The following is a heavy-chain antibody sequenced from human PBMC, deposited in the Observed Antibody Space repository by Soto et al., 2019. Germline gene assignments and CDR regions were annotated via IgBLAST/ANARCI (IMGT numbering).Heavy chain of an antibody. CDR2: ISTSGSTT. V-gene: IGHV3-48*03. Sequence: EVQLAESGGGLVQPGGSLRLSCAASGFTFVSYDMIWVRQAPGKGLEWISYISTSGSTTSYADSVKGRFSITRDNAKTSLYLQMDSLRGDDTAVYFCARSRGWGAPNAYWGREPLVPVSP. D-gene: IGHD3-10*01. J-gene: IGHJ4*02. CDR1: GFTFVSYD. CDR3: ARSRGWGAPNAY.